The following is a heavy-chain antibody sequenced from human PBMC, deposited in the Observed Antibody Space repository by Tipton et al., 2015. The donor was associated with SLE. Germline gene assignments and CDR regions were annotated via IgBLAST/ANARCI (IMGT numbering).Heavy chain of an antibody. J-gene: IGHJ2*01. Sequence: LRLSCTVSGGSISSYYWSWIRQPPGKGLEWIGYIYYSGSTNYNPSLKSRVTISVDTSKNQFSLKLSSVTAADTAVYYCARHRVYYASSRSFDLWGRGTLVTVSS. CDR1: GGSISSYY. CDR2: IYYSGST. D-gene: IGHD3-22*01. CDR3: ARHRVYYASSRSFDL. V-gene: IGHV4-59*08.